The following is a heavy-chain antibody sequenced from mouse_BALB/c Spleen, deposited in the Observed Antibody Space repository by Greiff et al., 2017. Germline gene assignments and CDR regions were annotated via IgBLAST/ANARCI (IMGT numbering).Heavy chain of an antibody. D-gene: IGHD1-3*01. V-gene: IGHV2-2*02. Sequence: VKLVESGPGLVQPSQSLSITCTVSGFSLTSYGVHWVRQSPGKGLEWLGVIWSGGSTDYNAAFISRLSISKDNSKSQVFFKMNSLQANDTAIYYCARNPLNFYAMDYWGQGTSVTVSS. CDR3: ARNPLNFYAMDY. CDR2: IWSGGST. J-gene: IGHJ4*01. CDR1: GFSLTSYG.